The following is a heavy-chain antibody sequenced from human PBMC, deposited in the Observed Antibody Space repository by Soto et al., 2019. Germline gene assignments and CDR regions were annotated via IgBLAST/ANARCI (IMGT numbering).Heavy chain of an antibody. CDR2: IYHSGST. J-gene: IGHJ6*02. Sequence: PSETLTLTCAVSGSSISSSNWWSWVRQPPRKGREWGGEIYHSGSTNYNPSLKSRVTISLDKSKNKFSLKLSSVTAADTAVYYCARYQGSSCLGFYYCGMDVWGQGTTVTVSS. CDR3: ARYQGSSCLGFYYCGMDV. CDR1: GSSISSSNW. V-gene: IGHV4-4*02. D-gene: IGHD2-15*01.